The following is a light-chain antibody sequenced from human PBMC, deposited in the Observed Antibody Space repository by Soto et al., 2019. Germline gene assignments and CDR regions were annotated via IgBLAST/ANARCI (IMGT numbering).Light chain of an antibody. CDR2: DTT. J-gene: IGLJ1*01. CDR3: LLSYNGPYV. V-gene: IGLV7-46*01. Sequence: QAVLTQEPSLTVSPVGTVTLTFGSSTGAVTNGHYPYWFQQKPGQAPRTLIYDTTNRHSWTPARFSGSLLGGKAALTLSGAQPEDEAEYYCLLSYNGPYVFGTGTKVNVL. CDR1: TGAVTNGHY.